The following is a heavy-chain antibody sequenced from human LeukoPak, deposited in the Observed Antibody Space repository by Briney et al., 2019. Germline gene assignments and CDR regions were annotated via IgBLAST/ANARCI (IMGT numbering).Heavy chain of an antibody. J-gene: IGHJ4*02. D-gene: IGHD3-3*01. CDR1: GFTFSSYG. CDR3: ARTFWSGYWGFDY. V-gene: IGHV3-30*03. Sequence: PGRSLRHSCAASGFTFSSYGMHWVRQAPGKGLEWVAVISYDGSNKYYADSVKGRFTISRDNSKNTLYLQMSSLRAEDTAVYYCARTFWSGYWGFDYWGQRTLVTVSS. CDR2: ISYDGSNK.